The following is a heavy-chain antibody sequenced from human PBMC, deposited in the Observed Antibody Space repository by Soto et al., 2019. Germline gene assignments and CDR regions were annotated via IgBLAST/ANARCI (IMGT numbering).Heavy chain of an antibody. Sequence: GGSLRLSCAASGFTFSSYGMHWVRQAPGKGLEWVAVISYDGSNKYYADSVKGRFTISRDNSKNTLYLQMNSLRAEDTAVYYCAKDLTSSHPWGSYWGQGTLVTVSS. CDR3: AKDLTSSHPWGSY. CDR2: ISYDGSNK. V-gene: IGHV3-30*18. J-gene: IGHJ4*02. CDR1: GFTFSSYG. D-gene: IGHD3-16*01.